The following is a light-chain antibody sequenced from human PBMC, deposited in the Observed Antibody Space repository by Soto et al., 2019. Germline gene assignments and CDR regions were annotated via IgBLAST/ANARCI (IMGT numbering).Light chain of an antibody. CDR2: EAS. CDR1: QSISDL. V-gene: IGKV1-5*03. Sequence: DIQMTQSPSTLSASVGDRVTITCRASQSISDLLAWYQQKPGKAPKLLIYEASNLKSGVPSRFSGSGSGTEYTLTISSLQPDDFASYYCQQYNGFGTFGQGTKVEIK. J-gene: IGKJ1*01. CDR3: QQYNGFGT.